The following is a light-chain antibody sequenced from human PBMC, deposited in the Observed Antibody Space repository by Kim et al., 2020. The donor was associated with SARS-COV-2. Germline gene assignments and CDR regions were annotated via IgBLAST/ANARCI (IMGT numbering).Light chain of an antibody. V-gene: IGKV1-39*01. CDR1: QSISSY. Sequence: LSACVGDRVTITCRASQSISSYLNWYQQKPGKAPKLLIYAASSLQGGVPSRFSGSGSGTDFTLTISSLQPEDFATYYCQQSYSTPQFGQGTKLEI. CDR3: QQSYSTPQ. J-gene: IGKJ2*01. CDR2: AAS.